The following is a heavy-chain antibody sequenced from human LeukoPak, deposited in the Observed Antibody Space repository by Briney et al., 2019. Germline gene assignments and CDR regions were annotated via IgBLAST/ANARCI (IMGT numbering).Heavy chain of an antibody. CDR1: GESINPYY. Sequence: PSETLSLTCTVSGESINPYYWNWIRQPAGKGLEWIGHIYKSGSTNYNPSLKSRVTMSLATSKNQFSLKLRSVTAADTAVYFCARSFLDYMDVWGKGTTVTVSS. CDR2: IYKSGST. J-gene: IGHJ6*03. D-gene: IGHD2/OR15-2a*01. V-gene: IGHV4-4*07. CDR3: ARSFLDYMDV.